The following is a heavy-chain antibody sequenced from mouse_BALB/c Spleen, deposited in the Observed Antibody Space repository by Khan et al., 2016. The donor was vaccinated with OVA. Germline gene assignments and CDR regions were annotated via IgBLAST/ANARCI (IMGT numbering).Heavy chain of an antibody. D-gene: IGHD2-2*01. V-gene: IGHV1S135*01. CDR3: TRHGYVAWFTY. CDR2: IDPFSGGN. J-gene: IGHJ3*01. Sequence: LQQSGPELMKPGASVKISCKASGYSFTTYYIHWVMQSHGTSLEWIGYIDPFSGGNTYNQKFKGKATLTVDKSSSTAYIHLTNLTSEDSAVYYCTRHGYVAWFTYWGQGTLVTVSA. CDR1: GYSFTTYY.